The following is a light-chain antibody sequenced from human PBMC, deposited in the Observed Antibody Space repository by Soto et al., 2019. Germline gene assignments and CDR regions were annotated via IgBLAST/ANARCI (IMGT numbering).Light chain of an antibody. J-gene: IGLJ1*01. CDR2: TTY. CDR3: AAWDDSLNGHV. V-gene: IGLV1-44*01. CDR1: DSNIGANS. Sequence: QAVVTQPHSASGTPGQRLTVSCSGSDSNIGANSVHWFQQLPGTAPKLLISTTYQRPSGVPERFSGSKSGTSASLAISGLQSEDEADYYCAAWDDSLNGHVFGTGTKLTVL.